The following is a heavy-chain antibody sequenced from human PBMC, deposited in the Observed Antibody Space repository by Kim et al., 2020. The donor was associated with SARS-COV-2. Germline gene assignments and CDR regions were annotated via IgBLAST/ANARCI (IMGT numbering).Heavy chain of an antibody. V-gene: IGHV3-30*04. CDR1: GFSFSSYY. CDR3: ARVIIGGHGAIDI. Sequence: GGSLRLSCADSGFSFSSYYMHWVRQAPGKGLEWVALISDNGSVIRYADSVKGRFTISRDNSRNTLYLQMNSLNTEDTAVYYCARVIIGGHGAIDIWGQG. D-gene: IGHD5-12*01. CDR2: ISDNGSVI. J-gene: IGHJ3*02.